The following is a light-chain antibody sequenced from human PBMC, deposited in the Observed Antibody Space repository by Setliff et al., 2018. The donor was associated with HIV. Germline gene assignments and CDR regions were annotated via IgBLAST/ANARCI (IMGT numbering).Light chain of an antibody. CDR1: SFNIGSYNR. CDR3: CSHAGSDTFVV. CDR2: EVN. V-gene: IGLV2-23*02. J-gene: IGLJ1*01. Sequence: QSVLTQPPSVSASPGQSIIISCTGSSFNIGSYNRVSWYQQRPGTAPNLIMYEVNKRPSGVSNRFSGSKSGNTASLAISGLQADDEAYYHFCSHAGSDTFVVFGKGTKVTVL.